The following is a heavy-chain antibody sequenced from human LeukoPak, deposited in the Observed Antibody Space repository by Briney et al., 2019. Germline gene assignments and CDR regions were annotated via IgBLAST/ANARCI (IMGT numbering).Heavy chain of an antibody. J-gene: IGHJ4*02. CDR2: IRGSGGST. CDR3: AKDLNYGDLLDY. V-gene: IGHV3-23*01. CDR1: GFTFISYA. Sequence: GGSLRLSCAASGFTFISYAMSWVRQAPGKGLEWVSSIRGSGGSTYYADSVKGRFTISRDNSKNTLYVQMNSLRAEDTAVYYCAKDLNYGDLLDYWGQGTLVTVSS. D-gene: IGHD4-17*01.